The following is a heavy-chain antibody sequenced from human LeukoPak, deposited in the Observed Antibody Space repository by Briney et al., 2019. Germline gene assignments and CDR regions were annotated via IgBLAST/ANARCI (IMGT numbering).Heavy chain of an antibody. Sequence: GGSLRLSCATFGFTLSTYKMNWVRQAPGRRLEWVSSISSSSSYIYYGDSVKGRFTISRDNARKSLYLEMNSLRAEDTAVYYCARSPSGRFSLIGFLDFWGQGTLVTVSS. CDR1: GFTLSTYK. CDR3: ARSPSGRFSLIGFLDF. D-gene: IGHD1-26*01. V-gene: IGHV3-21*01. J-gene: IGHJ4*02. CDR2: ISSSSSYI.